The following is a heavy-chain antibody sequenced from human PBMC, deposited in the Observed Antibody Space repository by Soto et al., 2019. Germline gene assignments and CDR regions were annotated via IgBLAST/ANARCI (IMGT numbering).Heavy chain of an antibody. CDR1: GFTFSSYA. CDR2: ISYDGSNK. V-gene: IGHV3-30-3*01. D-gene: IGHD3-10*01. Sequence: QVQLVESGGGVVQPGRSLRLSCAASGFTFSSYAMHWVRQAPGKGLEWVAVISYDGSNKYYADSVKGRFTISRDNSKNTLYLQMNSLRAEDTAVYYCARDRDDAFDIWGQGTMVTVSS. J-gene: IGHJ3*02. CDR3: ARDRDDAFDI.